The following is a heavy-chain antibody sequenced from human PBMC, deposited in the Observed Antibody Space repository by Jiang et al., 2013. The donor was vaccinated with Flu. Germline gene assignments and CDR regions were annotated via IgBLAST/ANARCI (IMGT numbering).Heavy chain of an antibody. CDR3: ATLRGSSYDTYLADY. V-gene: IGHV3-30*02. Sequence: ESGGGVVQPGGSLRLTCAASGFTFSYYAMHWVRQAPGKGLEWVANIRFDGSDKYYPDSVKGRFTISRDNSKNTLYLQMNSLRDEDTAVYYCATLRGSSYDTYLADYWGQGTLVTVSS. CDR1: GFTFSYYA. CDR2: IRFDGSDK. D-gene: IGHD3-3*01. J-gene: IGHJ4*02.